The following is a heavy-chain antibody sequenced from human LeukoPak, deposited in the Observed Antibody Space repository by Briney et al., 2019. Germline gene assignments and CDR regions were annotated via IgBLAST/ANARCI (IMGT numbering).Heavy chain of an antibody. CDR2: IDSSANTT. D-gene: IGHD5-12*01. V-gene: IGHV3-48*03. CDR1: RFYFSTYD. Sequence: GGSLRLSCTASRFYFSTYDMNWVRQVPGKGLEWISYIDSSANTTYYAGSVQGRFTISRDNAKNSLYLQMRSLRVEDTAFYYCASAHGGSGYDRPFDYWGQGTLVTVSS. J-gene: IGHJ4*02. CDR3: ASAHGGSGYDRPFDY.